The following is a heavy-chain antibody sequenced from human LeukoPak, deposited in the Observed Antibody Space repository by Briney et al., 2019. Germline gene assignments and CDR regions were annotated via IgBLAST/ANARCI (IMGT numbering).Heavy chain of an antibody. D-gene: IGHD6-6*01. CDR3: ATIEYSRYFDY. V-gene: IGHV4-34*01. CDR2: INHSGST. J-gene: IGHJ4*02. CDR1: GGSFSGYY. Sequence: SETLSLTCAVYGGSFSGYYWNWIRQPPGKGLEWIGEINHSGSTNFNASLKSRVTISLDTSKNQFSLKLSSVTAADTAVYYCATIEYSRYFDYWGQGTLVTVSS.